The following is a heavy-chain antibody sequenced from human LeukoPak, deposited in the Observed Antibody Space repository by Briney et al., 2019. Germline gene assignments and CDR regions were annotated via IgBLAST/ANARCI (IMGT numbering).Heavy chain of an antibody. CDR1: GGSISSSSYY. J-gene: IGHJ4*02. CDR3: AREPFEVGFDY. V-gene: IGHV4-39*07. Sequence: SETLSLTCTVSGGSISSSSYYWGWFRQPPGKGLEWIGSIYYSGSTYYNPSLKSRVTISVDTSKNQFSLKLSSVTAADTAVYYCAREPFEVGFDYWGQGTLVTVSS. CDR2: IYYSGST. D-gene: IGHD3-3*01.